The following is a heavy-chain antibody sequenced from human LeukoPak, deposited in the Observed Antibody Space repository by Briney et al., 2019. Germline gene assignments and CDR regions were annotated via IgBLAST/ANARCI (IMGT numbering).Heavy chain of an antibody. D-gene: IGHD1-14*01. CDR3: ARHSGSPNWFDP. Sequence: SETLSLTCAVYGGSFSGYYWSWIRQPPGKGLEWIGEINHSGSTNYNPSLKSRVTISVDTSKSQFSLKLSSVTAADTAVYYCARHSGSPNWFDPWGQGTLVTVSS. CDR2: INHSGST. V-gene: IGHV4-34*01. J-gene: IGHJ5*02. CDR1: GGSFSGYY.